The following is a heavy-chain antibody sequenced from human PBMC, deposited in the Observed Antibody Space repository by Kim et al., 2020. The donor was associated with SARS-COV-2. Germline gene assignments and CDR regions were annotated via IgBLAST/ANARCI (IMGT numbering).Heavy chain of an antibody. CDR1: GFTFSSYG. V-gene: IGHV3-33*01. J-gene: IGHJ5*02. CDR3: ASQRRIAAAAFDP. Sequence: GGSLRLSCAASGFTFSSYGMHWVRQAPGKGLEWVAVIWYDGSNKYYADSVKGRFTISRDNSKNTLYLQMNSLRAEDTAVYYCASQRRIAAAAFDPWGQGTLVTVSS. CDR2: IWYDGSNK. D-gene: IGHD6-13*01.